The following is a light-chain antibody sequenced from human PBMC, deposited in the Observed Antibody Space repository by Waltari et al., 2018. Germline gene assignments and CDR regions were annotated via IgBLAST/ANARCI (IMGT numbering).Light chain of an antibody. V-gene: IGLV1-51*02. CDR3: GTWDSSLSGAV. CDR1: SSNIGNNY. CDR2: ENT. J-gene: IGLJ7*01. Sequence: QSVLTQPPSVSAAPGQRVTLPRSGGSSNIGNNYVSWYRQFPGTAPKLLIYENTERPSGIPGRFSGSKSGTSATLDITGLQAGDEADYYCGTWDSSLSGAVFGGGTHLTVL.